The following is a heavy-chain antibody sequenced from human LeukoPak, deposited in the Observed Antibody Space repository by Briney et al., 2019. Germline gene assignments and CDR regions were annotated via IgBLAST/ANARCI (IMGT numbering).Heavy chain of an antibody. CDR3: ARDYYGSGSHYPPRGIDP. CDR2: FVPEEAET. D-gene: IGHD3-10*01. J-gene: IGHJ5*02. CDR1: GYTGIELS. Sequence: GASVKVSCRLSGYTGIELSMHWVRQAPGKGLEGLGGFVPEEAETIYAQKFQGRVTMTEDTSTDTAYMELSNLTSEDTAVYYCARDYYGSGSHYPPRGIDPWGQGTLVTVSS. V-gene: IGHV1-24*01.